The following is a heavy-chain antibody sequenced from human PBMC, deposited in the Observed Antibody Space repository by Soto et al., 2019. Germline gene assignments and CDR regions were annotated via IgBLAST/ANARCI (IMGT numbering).Heavy chain of an antibody. CDR3: ARGQGGKLELRRSPNWFDP. CDR2: INHSGST. J-gene: IGHJ5*02. D-gene: IGHD1-7*01. CDR1: GGSFSGYY. Sequence: SETLSLTCAVYGGSFSGYYWSWIRQPPGKGLEWIGEINHSGSTNYNPSLKSRVTISVDTSKNQFCLKLSSVTAADTAVYYCARGQGGKLELRRSPNWFDPWGQGTLVTVSS. V-gene: IGHV4-34*01.